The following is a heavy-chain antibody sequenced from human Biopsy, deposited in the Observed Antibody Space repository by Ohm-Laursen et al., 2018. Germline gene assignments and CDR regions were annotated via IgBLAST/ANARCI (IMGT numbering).Heavy chain of an antibody. Sequence: SLRLSCTAFGFTFSQYWMTWVRQSPGKGLEWVANINKDGSVTNYLDSVKGRFAVSRDNAKNSAYLQINSLRTEDTAIYYCARDSGGGDSINGWYDALDLWGRGTTVTVSS. CDR2: INKDGSVT. J-gene: IGHJ3*01. CDR3: ARDSGGGDSINGWYDALDL. D-gene: IGHD2-8*01. CDR1: GFTFSQYW. V-gene: IGHV3-7*01.